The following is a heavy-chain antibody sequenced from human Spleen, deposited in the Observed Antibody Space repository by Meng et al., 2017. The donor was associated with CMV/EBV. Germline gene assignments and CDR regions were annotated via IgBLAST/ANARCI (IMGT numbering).Heavy chain of an antibody. CDR2: ISSSSSTI. D-gene: IGHD2-21*01. J-gene: IGHJ4*02. V-gene: IGHV3-48*04. CDR1: GFTFSSYS. CDR3: ARDEGGAYCGGDCYSRVGFDY. Sequence: GGSLRLSCAASGFTFSSYSMNWVRQAPGKGLERVSYISSSSSTIYYADSVKGRFTISRDNAKNSLYLQMNSLRAEDTAVYYCARDEGGAYCGGDCYSRVGFDYWGQGTLVTVSS.